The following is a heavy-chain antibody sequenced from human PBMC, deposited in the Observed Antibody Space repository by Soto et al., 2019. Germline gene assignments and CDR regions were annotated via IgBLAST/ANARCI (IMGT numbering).Heavy chain of an antibody. CDR1: GFTFSGYW. CDR3: AREAV. V-gene: IGHV3-7*05. Sequence: EVQLVESGGGLVQPGGSLRLSCAASGFTFSGYWVSWVRQAPGKGLEWVANIKQDGSEQFYVDSVKGRFTISRDKAKNSLYRKMNSLRAEDTAMYYCAREAVWGQGTTVTVSS. CDR2: IKQDGSEQ. J-gene: IGHJ6*02.